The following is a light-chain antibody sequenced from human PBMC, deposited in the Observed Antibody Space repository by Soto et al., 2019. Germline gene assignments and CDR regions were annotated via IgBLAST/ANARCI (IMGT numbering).Light chain of an antibody. CDR2: GAS. Sequence: EIVLTQSPGTLSLSPGERATLSCRASQSVSSSYLAWYQHKPGQAPRLLIYGASSRATGIPARFSGSGSGTDFTLTISRLEPEDFAVYYCQQYGSSPHTFGQGTKLVIK. J-gene: IGKJ2*01. CDR1: QSVSSSY. CDR3: QQYGSSPHT. V-gene: IGKV3-20*01.